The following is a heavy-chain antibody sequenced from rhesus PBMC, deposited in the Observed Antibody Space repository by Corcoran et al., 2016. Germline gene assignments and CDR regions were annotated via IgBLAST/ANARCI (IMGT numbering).Heavy chain of an antibody. D-gene: IGHD2-39*02. CDR2: ITGGGSRT. V-gene: IGHV4-169*01. CDR3: AKIGNGGALFDC. J-gene: IGHJ4*01. Sequence: QLQLQESGPGLVKPSETLSVTCAVSGGSFSSSYWSWIRQAPGKGLEWIGYITGGGSRTHSSPSLRSRVSLSLDPSKNQVSLKLISVTAADTAVYYCAKIGNGGALFDCWGQGVLVTVSS. CDR1: GGSFSSSY.